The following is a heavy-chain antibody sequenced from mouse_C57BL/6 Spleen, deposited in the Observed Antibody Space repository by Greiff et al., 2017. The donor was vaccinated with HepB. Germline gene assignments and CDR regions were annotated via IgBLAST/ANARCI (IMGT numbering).Heavy chain of an antibody. V-gene: IGHV1-55*01. CDR3: ARSGGYDVGYFDY. CDR2: IYPGSGST. J-gene: IGHJ2*01. Sequence: VKLMESGAELVKPGASVKMSCKASGYTFTSYWITWVKQRPGQGLEWIGDIYPGSGSTNYNEKFKSKATLTVDTSSSTAYMQLSSLTSEDSAVYYCARSGGYDVGYFDYWGQGTTLTVSS. CDR1: GYTFTSYW. D-gene: IGHD2-2*01.